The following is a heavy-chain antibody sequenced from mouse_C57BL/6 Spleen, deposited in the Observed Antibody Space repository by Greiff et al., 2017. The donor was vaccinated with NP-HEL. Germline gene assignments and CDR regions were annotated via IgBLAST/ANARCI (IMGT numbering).Heavy chain of an antibody. CDR2: IDPETGGT. Sequence: VQVVESGAELVRPGASVTLSCKASGYTFTDYEMHWVKQTPVHGLEWIGAIDPETGGTAYNQKFKGKAILTADKSSSTAYMELRSLTSEDSAVYYCTRLDGVDYWGQGTTLTVSS. V-gene: IGHV1-15*01. D-gene: IGHD1-1*02. CDR1: GYTFTDYE. J-gene: IGHJ2*01. CDR3: TRLDGVDY.